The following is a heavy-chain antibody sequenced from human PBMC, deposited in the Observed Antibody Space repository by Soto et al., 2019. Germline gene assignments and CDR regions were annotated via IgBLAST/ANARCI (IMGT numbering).Heavy chain of an antibody. Sequence: SETLSLTCAVYGGSFIGYYWSWIRQPPGKGLEWIGEINHSGSTNYNPSLKSRVTISVDTSKNQFSLKLSSVTAADTAVYYCARGMGVWGSYRYVYYYYGMDVWGQGTTVTVSS. D-gene: IGHD3-16*02. CDR3: ARGMGVWGSYRYVYYYYGMDV. J-gene: IGHJ6*02. CDR1: GGSFIGYY. V-gene: IGHV4-34*01. CDR2: INHSGST.